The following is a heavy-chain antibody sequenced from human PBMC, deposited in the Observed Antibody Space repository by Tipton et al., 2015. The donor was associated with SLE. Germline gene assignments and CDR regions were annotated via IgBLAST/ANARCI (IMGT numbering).Heavy chain of an antibody. CDR3: ARICWSGYFCCDP. D-gene: IGHD3-3*01. J-gene: IGHJ2*01. CDR2: IYYTGDT. V-gene: IGHV4-39*07. Sequence: LSLTCTVSGDSITNSGYYWGWVRQAPGKGLEWTGTIYYTGDTYYNPSLRSRVTISVDTSKNQFSLKLNSVTAADTAFYYCARICWSGYFCCDPWGRGALVSVSS. CDR1: GDSITNSGYY.